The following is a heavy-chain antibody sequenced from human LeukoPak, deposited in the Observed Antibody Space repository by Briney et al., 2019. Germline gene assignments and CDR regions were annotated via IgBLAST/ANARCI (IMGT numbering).Heavy chain of an antibody. J-gene: IGHJ6*03. CDR1: GGSISSSTYN. Sequence: SETLSLTCTVAGGSISSSTYNWGWIRQPPGKGLEWIGSVYYTGITYYNPSIESRVTISVDTSKNHFSLELNSVTAADTGVYFCARQVRSPVVMFMDVWGKGATVIVSS. V-gene: IGHV4-39*01. CDR3: ARQVRSPVVMFMDV. CDR2: VYYTGIT. D-gene: IGHD3-22*01.